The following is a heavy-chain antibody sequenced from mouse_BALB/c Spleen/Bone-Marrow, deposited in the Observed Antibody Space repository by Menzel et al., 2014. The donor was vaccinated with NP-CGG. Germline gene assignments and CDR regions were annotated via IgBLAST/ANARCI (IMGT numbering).Heavy chain of an antibody. D-gene: IGHD2-14*01. Sequence: DVQLVESGGGLVKPGGSLKLSCAASGFTSSDYYIYWVRQTPEKRLEWVATISDGGTYTYYPDTVKGRFTISRDNAKNNLYLQMNGLKSEDTAMYYCVRDGDYRYACFTYWGQGTLVTVSA. CDR2: ISDGGTYT. CDR3: VRDGDYRYACFTY. CDR1: GFTSSDYY. J-gene: IGHJ3*01. V-gene: IGHV5-4*02.